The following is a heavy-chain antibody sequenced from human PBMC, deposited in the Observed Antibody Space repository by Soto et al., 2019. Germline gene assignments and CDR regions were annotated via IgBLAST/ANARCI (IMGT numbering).Heavy chain of an antibody. CDR3: ARSWYYDFWSGYLRNDYYHYMDV. CDR2: MNPNSGNT. CDR1: GYTFTSYD. Sequence: ASVKVSCKASGYTFTSYDINWVRQATGQGLEWMGWMNPNSGNTGYAQKFQGRVTMTRNTSISTAYMELSSLRSEDTAVYYCARSWYYDFWSGYLRNDYYHYMDVWGKGTTVTVSS. D-gene: IGHD3-3*01. J-gene: IGHJ6*03. V-gene: IGHV1-8*01.